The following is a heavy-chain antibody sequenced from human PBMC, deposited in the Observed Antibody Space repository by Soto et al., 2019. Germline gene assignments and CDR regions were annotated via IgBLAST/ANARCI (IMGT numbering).Heavy chain of an antibody. CDR2: ISYSGST. CDR1: GGSTSSGGHY. V-gene: IGHV4-31*03. Sequence: QVQLQESGPGLVKPSQTLSLTCTVSGGSTSSGGHYWSWIRQHPGKGLEWIGYISYSGSTYYNPSLERRVTISGDTSKNQFSLKLSSVTAADTAVYYCARDALSRDSIWGQGTLVTVSS. CDR3: ARDALSRDSI. J-gene: IGHJ4*02. D-gene: IGHD3-22*01.